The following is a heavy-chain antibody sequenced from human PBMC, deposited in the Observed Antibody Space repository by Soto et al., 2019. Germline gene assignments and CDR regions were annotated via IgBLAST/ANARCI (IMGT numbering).Heavy chain of an antibody. D-gene: IGHD3-3*01. Sequence: SETLSLTCTVSGGSISSSSYYWGWIRQPPGKGLEWIGSIYYSGSTYYNPSLKSRVTISVDTSKNQFSLKLSSVTAADTAVYYCARHTRRDYDLWSGYRVISGWFDPWGQGTLVTVSS. CDR2: IYYSGST. J-gene: IGHJ5*02. V-gene: IGHV4-39*01. CDR1: GGSISSSSYY. CDR3: ARHTRRDYDLWSGYRVISGWFDP.